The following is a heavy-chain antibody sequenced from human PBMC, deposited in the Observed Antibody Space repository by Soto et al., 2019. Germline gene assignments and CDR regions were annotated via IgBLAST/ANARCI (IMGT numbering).Heavy chain of an antibody. D-gene: IGHD5-12*01. V-gene: IGHV3-11*01. CDR3: ARDSGPDSGYDPVWDY. CDR2: ISSSGSTI. J-gene: IGHJ4*02. Sequence: GGSLRLSCAASGFTFSDYYMSWIRQAPGKGLEWVSYISSSGSTIYYADSVKGRFTISRDNAKNSLYLQMNSLRAEDTAVYYCARDSGPDSGYDPVWDYWGQGTLVTVSS. CDR1: GFTFSDYY.